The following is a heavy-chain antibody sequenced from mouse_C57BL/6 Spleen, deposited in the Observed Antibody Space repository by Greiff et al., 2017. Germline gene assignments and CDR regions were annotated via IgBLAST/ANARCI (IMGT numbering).Heavy chain of an antibody. J-gene: IGHJ3*01. CDR3: TDYYDYVAY. CDR2: IRLKSDNYAT. V-gene: IGHV6-3*01. D-gene: IGHD2-4*01. CDR1: GFTFSNYW. Sequence: EVQVVESGGGLVQPGGSMKLSCVASGFTFSNYWMNWVRQSPEKGLEWVAQIRLKSDNYATHYAESVKGRFTISRDDSKSSVYLQMNNLRAEDTGIYYCTDYYDYVAYWGQGTLVTVSA.